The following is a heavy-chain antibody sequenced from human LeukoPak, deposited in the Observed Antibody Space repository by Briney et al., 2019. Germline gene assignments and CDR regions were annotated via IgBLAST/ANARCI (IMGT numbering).Heavy chain of an antibody. CDR1: GYTFTGYY. D-gene: IGHD6-19*01. CDR2: INPNSGGT. CDR3: ARASSGWYHRFDY. V-gene: IGHV1-2*02. J-gene: IGHJ4*02. Sequence: ASVKVSCKASGYTFTGYYMHCVRQAPGQGLEWMGWINPNSGGTNYAQKFQGRVTMTRDTSISTAYMELSRLRSDDTAVYYCARASSGWYHRFDYWGQGTLVTVSS.